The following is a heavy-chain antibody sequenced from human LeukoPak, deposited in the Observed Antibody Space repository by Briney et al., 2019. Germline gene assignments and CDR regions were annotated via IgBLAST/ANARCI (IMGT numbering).Heavy chain of an antibody. Sequence: SETLSLTCTVSGGSISSSSYYWGWIRQPPGKGLEWIGSIYYSGSTYYNPSLKSRVTISVDTSKNQFSLKLSSVTAADTAVYYCARLVSENYFDYWGQGTLVTVSS. CDR1: GGSISSSSYY. CDR3: ARLVSENYFDY. CDR2: IYYSGST. J-gene: IGHJ4*02. V-gene: IGHV4-39*01.